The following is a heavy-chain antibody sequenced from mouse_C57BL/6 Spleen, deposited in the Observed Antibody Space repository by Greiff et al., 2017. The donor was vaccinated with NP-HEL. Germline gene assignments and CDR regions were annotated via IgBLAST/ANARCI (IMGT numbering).Heavy chain of an antibody. V-gene: IGHV5-6*01. CDR2: ISSGGSYT. CDR3: ARQTSFITTVVATGYYAMDY. Sequence: EVKVVESGGDLVKPGGSLKLSCAASGFTFSSYGMSWVRQTPDKRLEWVATISSGGSYTYYPDSVKGRFTISRDNAKNTLYLQMSSLKSEDTAMYYCARQTSFITTVVATGYYAMDYWGQGTSVTVSS. D-gene: IGHD1-1*01. J-gene: IGHJ4*01. CDR1: GFTFSSYG.